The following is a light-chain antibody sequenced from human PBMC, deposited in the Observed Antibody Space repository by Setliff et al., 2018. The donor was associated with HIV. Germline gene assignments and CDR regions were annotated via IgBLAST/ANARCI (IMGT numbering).Light chain of an antibody. J-gene: IGLJ1*01. CDR3: GTWDDSLNGYV. Sequence: QSALTQPPSASGTPGQRVTVSCSGSSSNIGSNPVNWYQQLPGTAPKLLTYSHDQRPSGVPDRFSGSKSGTSASLAISGLQSEDEAEYYCGTWDDSLNGYVFGTGTKVTVL. V-gene: IGLV1-44*01. CDR1: SSNIGSNP. CDR2: SHD.